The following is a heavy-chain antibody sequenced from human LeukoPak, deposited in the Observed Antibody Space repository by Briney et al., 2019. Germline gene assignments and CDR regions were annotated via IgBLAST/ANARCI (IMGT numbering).Heavy chain of an antibody. CDR3: ARGGYCSSTSCKSLRYYYGMDV. CDR1: GYTFTSYG. V-gene: IGHV1-18*01. CDR2: ISAYNGNT. D-gene: IGHD2-2*01. Sequence: ASVKVSCTASGYTFTSYGISWVRQAPGQGLEWRGWISAYNGNTNYAQKLQGRVTMTTDTSTSTAYMELRSLRSDDTAVYYCARGGYCSSTSCKSLRYYYGMDVWGQGTTVTVSS. J-gene: IGHJ6*02.